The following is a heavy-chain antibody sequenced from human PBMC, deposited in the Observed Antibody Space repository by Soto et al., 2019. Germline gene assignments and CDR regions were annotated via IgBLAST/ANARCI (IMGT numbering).Heavy chain of an antibody. D-gene: IGHD6-6*01. CDR3: ARDPARPGYYYYGMDV. CDR2: ISYDGSNK. J-gene: IGHJ6*02. CDR1: GFTFSSYA. V-gene: IGHV3-30-3*01. Sequence: QVQLVESGGGVVQPGRSLRLSCAASGFTFSSYAMHWVRQAPGKGLEWVAVISYDGSNKYYADSVKGRFTISRDNSKNTLDLQMNSLRAEDTAVYYCARDPARPGYYYYGMDVWGQGTTVTVSS.